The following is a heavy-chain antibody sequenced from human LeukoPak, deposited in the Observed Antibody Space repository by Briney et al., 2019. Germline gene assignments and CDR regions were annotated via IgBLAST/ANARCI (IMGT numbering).Heavy chain of an antibody. J-gene: IGHJ4*02. CDR1: GFTFSSYG. CDR2: IYSGGGT. D-gene: IGHD2-15*01. V-gene: IGHV3-53*01. CDR3: ARGVV. Sequence: PGRSLRLSCAASGFTFSSYGMHWVRQAPGKGLEWVSVIYSGGGTKNADSVKGRFTVSRDNSKNTLYLQMNSLRAEDTAVYYCARGVVWGQGVLVTVSS.